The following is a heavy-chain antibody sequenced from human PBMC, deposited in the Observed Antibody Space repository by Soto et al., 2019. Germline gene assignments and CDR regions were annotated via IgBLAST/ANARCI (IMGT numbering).Heavy chain of an antibody. D-gene: IGHD3-10*01. J-gene: IGHJ3*02. CDR1: GGSISSSSYY. CDR2: IYYSGST. CDR3: AAAWAGDGSTLPADAFDI. V-gene: IGHV4-39*01. Sequence: QLQLQESGPGLVKPSETLSLTCTVSGGSISSSSYYWGWIRQPPGKGLEWIGSIYYSGSTYYNPSLKSRVTISVDTSKNQFSLKLSSVTAADTAVYYCAAAWAGDGSTLPADAFDIWGQGTMVTVSS.